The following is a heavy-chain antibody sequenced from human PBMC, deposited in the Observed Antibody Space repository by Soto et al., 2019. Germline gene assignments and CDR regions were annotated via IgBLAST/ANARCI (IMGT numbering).Heavy chain of an antibody. D-gene: IGHD2-2*01. Sequence: QITLKESGPTLVKPTQTLTLTCTFSGFSLTTSGVGVTWIRQPPGKALGWLGLIYWNGIERYSPSLKSRLSLTKDTSKDQVVLTMTDVGPVDTATYYCAHTRVPDTLDYWGPGTRVTVSS. CDR3: AHTRVPDTLDY. CDR2: IYWNGIE. CDR1: GFSLTTSGVG. V-gene: IGHV2-5*01. J-gene: IGHJ4*02.